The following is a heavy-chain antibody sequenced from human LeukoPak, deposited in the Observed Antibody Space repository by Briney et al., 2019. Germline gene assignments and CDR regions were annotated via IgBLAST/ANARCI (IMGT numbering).Heavy chain of an antibody. J-gene: IGHJ4*02. Sequence: ASVKVSSKTSGYNFNRYTITWVRQAPGQGLEWMGWVSTSNGATNYAEKFQGRVTMTTEAVTKTAYMELRRLTSGDTAMYFCARVSDTSMVTPGFDSWGQGTLVTVS. V-gene: IGHV1-18*01. CDR2: VSTSNGAT. CDR3: ARVSDTSMVTPGFDS. CDR1: GYNFNRYT. D-gene: IGHD5-18*01.